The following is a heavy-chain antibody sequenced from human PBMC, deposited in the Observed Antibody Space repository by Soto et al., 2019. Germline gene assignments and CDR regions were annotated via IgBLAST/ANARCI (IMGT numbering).Heavy chain of an antibody. D-gene: IGHD3-16*02. CDR1: GYTFTSYA. V-gene: IGHV1-46*01. Sequence: GASVKVSCKASGYTFTSYAMHWVRQAPGQGLEWMGIINPSGDTSYAQKFQGRVTITADESTSTAYMELSSLRSEDTAVYYCLLGGYQNNFYFDYWGQGTLVTVSS. J-gene: IGHJ4*02. CDR3: LLGGYQNNFYFDY. CDR2: INPSGDT.